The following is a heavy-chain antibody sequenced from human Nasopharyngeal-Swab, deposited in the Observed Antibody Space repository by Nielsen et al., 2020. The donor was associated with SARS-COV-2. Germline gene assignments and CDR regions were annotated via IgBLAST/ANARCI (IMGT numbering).Heavy chain of an antibody. D-gene: IGHD3-10*01. V-gene: IGHV5-51*01. Sequence: GGSLRLSCKGSGYSFTTNWIVWVRQMPGKGLEWMGIIYPRDSDTRYSPSFQGQVTISADKSISTAYLQWSSLKASDTAMYYCAMPYGSGRSRMDVWGQGTTVTVSS. CDR3: AMPYGSGRSRMDV. CDR2: IYPRDSDT. J-gene: IGHJ6*02. CDR1: GYSFTTNW.